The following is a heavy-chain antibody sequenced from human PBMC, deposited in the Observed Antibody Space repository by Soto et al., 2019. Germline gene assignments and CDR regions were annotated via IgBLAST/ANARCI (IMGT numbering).Heavy chain of an antibody. V-gene: IGHV3-53*01. CDR3: VRGPSDHKLRLVEWPYGDY. CDR1: GFIVSSNQ. CDR2: IYSGHTT. Sequence: EVQLVASGGGLIQPGGSMRLSCVASGFIVSSNQMSWVRQAPGKRLEWVSVIYSGHTTYYADSVEGRFTISRDDSKHTLYLQMNSLRVEDTAVYYCVRGPSDHKLRLVEWPYGDYWGQGALVTVSS. D-gene: IGHD3-3*01. J-gene: IGHJ4*02.